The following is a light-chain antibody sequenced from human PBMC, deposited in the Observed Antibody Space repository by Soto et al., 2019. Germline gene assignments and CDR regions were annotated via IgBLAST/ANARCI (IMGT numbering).Light chain of an antibody. Sequence: QSVLTQPASVSGSPGQSITISCTGTSSDVGDYNYVSWYQQHPGKAPKLMIYEVSNRPSGISNRFSGSKSGNTASLTISGLQAEDEADYYCSSYTSSTNPLFVFGAGTKVTV. V-gene: IGLV2-14*01. CDR2: EVS. CDR1: SSDVGDYNY. J-gene: IGLJ1*01. CDR3: SSYTSSTNPLFV.